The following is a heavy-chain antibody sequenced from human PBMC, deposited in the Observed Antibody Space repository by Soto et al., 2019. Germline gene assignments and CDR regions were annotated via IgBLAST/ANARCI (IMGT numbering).Heavy chain of an antibody. V-gene: IGHV4-59*01. Sequence: QVQLQESGPGLVKPSETLSLTCTVSGGSISSYYWSWIRQPPGKGLEWIGYIYYSRSTNYNPSLKSRVTISVDTSKNQFSLKLSSVTAADTAVYYCARLGGTAMDTDYWGQGTLVTVSS. CDR3: ARLGGTAMDTDY. J-gene: IGHJ4*02. CDR1: GGSISSYY. D-gene: IGHD5-18*01. CDR2: IYYSRST.